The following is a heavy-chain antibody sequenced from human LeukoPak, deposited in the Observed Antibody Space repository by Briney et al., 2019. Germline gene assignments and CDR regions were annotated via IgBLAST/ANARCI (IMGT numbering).Heavy chain of an antibody. Sequence: GGSLRLSCAASGFTFDDYAMHWVRQAPGKGLEWVSGISWNSGSIGYADSVKGRFTISRDNAKNSLYLQMNSLRAEDTAVYYCARSEMGYYNYYMDVWGKGTTVTISS. CDR1: GFTFDDYA. CDR3: ARSEMGYYNYYMDV. CDR2: ISWNSGSI. D-gene: IGHD5-24*01. V-gene: IGHV3-9*01. J-gene: IGHJ6*03.